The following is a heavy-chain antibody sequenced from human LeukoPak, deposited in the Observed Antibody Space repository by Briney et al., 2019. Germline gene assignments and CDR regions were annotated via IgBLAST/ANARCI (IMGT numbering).Heavy chain of an antibody. CDR1: GGTFSSYA. CDR3: ARDGRSGELSSHGVDY. J-gene: IGHJ4*02. CDR2: IIPILGIA. Sequence: SVKVSCKASGGTFSSYAISWVRQAPGQGLEWMGRIIPILGIANYAQKFQGRVTITADKSTSTAYMELSSLRSEDTAVYYCARDGRSGELSSHGVDYWGQGTLVTVSS. D-gene: IGHD3-16*02. V-gene: IGHV1-69*04.